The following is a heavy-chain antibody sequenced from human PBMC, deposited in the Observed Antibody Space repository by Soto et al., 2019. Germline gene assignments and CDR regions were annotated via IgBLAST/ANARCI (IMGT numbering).Heavy chain of an antibody. CDR2: IIPIFGTA. Sequence: RVSVKVSCKTSGCTFSRYAISWVRQAPGQGLDWMGGIIPIFGTANYAQKFQGRVTITADESTSTAYLELSSLRSEDAAVYYCARGLLGVSAKDYYYYGMDVWGQGPTVTVSS. J-gene: IGHJ6*02. V-gene: IGHV1-69*01. CDR1: GCTFSRYA. CDR3: ARGLLGVSAKDYYYYGMDV. D-gene: IGHD2-21*01.